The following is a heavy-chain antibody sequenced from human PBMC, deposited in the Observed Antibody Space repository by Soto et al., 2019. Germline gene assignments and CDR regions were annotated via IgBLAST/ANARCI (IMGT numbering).Heavy chain of an antibody. J-gene: IGHJ5*02. CDR2: INHSGST. V-gene: IGHV4-34*01. Sequence: QVQLQQWGAGLLKPSETLSLTCAVYGGSFSGYYWSWIRQPPGKGLEWIGEINHSGSTNYNPSLKRRVTISVDTSKNQFSLKLSSVTAADTAVYYCARGPANIVVVVAATQEFWFDPWGQGTLVTVSS. CDR3: ARGPANIVVVVAATQEFWFDP. D-gene: IGHD2-15*01. CDR1: GGSFSGYY.